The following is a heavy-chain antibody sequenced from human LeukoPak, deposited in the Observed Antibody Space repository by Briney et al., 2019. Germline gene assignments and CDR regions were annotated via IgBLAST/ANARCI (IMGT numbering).Heavy chain of an antibody. Sequence: GGSLRLSCAASGFTFSTYAMSWVRQAPGKGLEWVSAISGSGGTTYYADSVKGRFTISRDNSKNTLYLQMNSLRADDTAVYYCAKESSWGTVVTPGGPSAWGQGTLVTVSS. J-gene: IGHJ5*02. V-gene: IGHV3-23*01. CDR1: GFTFSTYA. D-gene: IGHD4-23*01. CDR3: AKESSWGTVVTPGGPSA. CDR2: ISGSGGTT.